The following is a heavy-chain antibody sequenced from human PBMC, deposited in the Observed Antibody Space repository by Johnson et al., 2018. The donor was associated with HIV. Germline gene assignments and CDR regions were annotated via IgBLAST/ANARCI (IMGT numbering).Heavy chain of an antibody. Sequence: VQLVESGGGVVRPGGSLRLSCAASGFTFDDYGMSWVRQAPGKGLEWVSGINWNGGSTGYADSVKGRFTISRYNAKNSLYLQMNSLRAEDTALYYCARDISYDSSASQGAFDIWGQGTMVTVSS. D-gene: IGHD3-22*01. V-gene: IGHV3-20*04. J-gene: IGHJ3*02. CDR3: ARDISYDSSASQGAFDI. CDR1: GFTFDDYG. CDR2: INWNGGST.